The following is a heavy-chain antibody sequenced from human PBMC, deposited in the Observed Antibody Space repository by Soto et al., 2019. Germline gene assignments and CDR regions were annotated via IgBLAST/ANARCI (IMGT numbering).Heavy chain of an antibody. CDR1: GFTFSSYA. CDR2: IRGSGGST. J-gene: IGHJ4*02. D-gene: IGHD3-3*01. Sequence: EVQLLESGGGLVQPGGSLRLSCAASGFTFSSYAMSWVRQAPGKGLEGVSAIRGSGGSTYYADSVKGRFAISRDNSKNTLYLQMNSLRAEDTAVYYCAKDSIFGVVIMTPRVDYWGQGTLVTVSS. V-gene: IGHV3-23*01. CDR3: AKDSIFGVVIMTPRVDY.